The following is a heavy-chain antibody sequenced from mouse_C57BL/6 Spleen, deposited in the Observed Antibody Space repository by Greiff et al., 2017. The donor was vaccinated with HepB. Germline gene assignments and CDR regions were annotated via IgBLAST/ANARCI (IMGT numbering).Heavy chain of an antibody. D-gene: IGHD1-1*01. CDR1: GYSFTGYY. Sequence: VQLQQSGPELVKPGASVKISCKASGYSFTGYYMNWVKQSPEKSLEWIGEINLSTGGTTYNQKFKAKATLTVDKSSSTAYMQLKSLTSEDSAVYYCARKGSTFNYFDYWGQGTTLTVSS. CDR3: ARKGSTFNYFDY. V-gene: IGHV1-42*01. J-gene: IGHJ2*01. CDR2: INLSTGGT.